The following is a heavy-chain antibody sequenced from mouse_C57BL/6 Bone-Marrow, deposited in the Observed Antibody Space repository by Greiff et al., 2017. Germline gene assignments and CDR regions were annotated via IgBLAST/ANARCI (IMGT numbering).Heavy chain of an antibody. V-gene: IGHV1-81*01. Sequence: VKLQESGAELARPGASVKLSCKASGYTFTSYGISWVKQRTGQGLEWIGEIYPRSGNTYYNEKFKGKATLTADKSSSTAYMELRSLTSEDSAVYFCAREDYYYGSSYNWGQGTTLTVSS. CDR2: IYPRSGNT. D-gene: IGHD1-1*01. CDR1: GYTFTSYG. CDR3: AREDYYYGSSYN. J-gene: IGHJ2*01.